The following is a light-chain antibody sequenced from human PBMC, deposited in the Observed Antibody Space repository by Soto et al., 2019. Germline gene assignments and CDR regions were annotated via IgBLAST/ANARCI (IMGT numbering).Light chain of an antibody. CDR3: VSYTSGTTYV. V-gene: IGLV2-14*03. CDR2: DVA. Sequence: QSVLTQPASVSDSPGQSITISCTGTSSDVGGSNFVSWYQQHPGKPPKLIIYDVANRPSGVSNRFSGSKSGSTASLIISRLQTEDEADYYCVSYTSGTTYVFGTGTKLTVL. J-gene: IGLJ1*01. CDR1: SSDVGGSNF.